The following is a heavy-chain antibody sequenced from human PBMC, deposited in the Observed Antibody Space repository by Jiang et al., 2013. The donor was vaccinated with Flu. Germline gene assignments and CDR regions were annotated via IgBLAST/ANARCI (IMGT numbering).Heavy chain of an antibody. J-gene: IGHJ3*02. CDR3: ARSLGGSHDAFNI. CDR2: IYPGDSDS. D-gene: IGHD1-26*01. V-gene: IGHV5-51*01. CDR1: GYSFTNYW. Sequence: VQLVESGAEVKKPGESLKISCKGSGYSFTNYWIGWVRQMPGKGLEWMGIIYPGDSDSRFSPSFQGQVTISADKSINTAYLQWSSLKASDTAMYYCARSLGGSHDAFNIWGPGTMVTVSS.